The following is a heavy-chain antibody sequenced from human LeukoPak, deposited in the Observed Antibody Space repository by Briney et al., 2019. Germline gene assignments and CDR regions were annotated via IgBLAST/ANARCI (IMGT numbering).Heavy chain of an antibody. D-gene: IGHD5-18*01. CDR2: IKQDGSEK. CDR3: ASLLGGYSYGFDVFDI. Sequence: GRSLRLSCAASGFTFSSYGMHWVRQAPGKGLEWVANIKQDGSEKYYVDSVKGRFTISRDNAKNSLYLQMNSLRAEDTAVYYCASLLGGYSYGFDVFDIWGQGTMVTVSS. CDR1: GFTFSSYG. J-gene: IGHJ3*02. V-gene: IGHV3-7*01.